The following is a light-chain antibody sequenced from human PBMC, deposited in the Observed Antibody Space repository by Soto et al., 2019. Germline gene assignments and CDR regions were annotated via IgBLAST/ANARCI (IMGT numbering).Light chain of an antibody. V-gene: IGKV3-20*01. J-gene: IGKJ5*01. CDR2: ATS. CDR3: QEDGSSPPIT. CDR1: QSVSSGY. Sequence: EIVLTQSPGALSLSPGERATLSCRASQSVSSGYLAWYQQKPGQAPRLLIFATSRMATGIPDRFSGSGSGTAVTLSINRLEPEDFAVYYCQEDGSSPPITFGQGTRLEIK.